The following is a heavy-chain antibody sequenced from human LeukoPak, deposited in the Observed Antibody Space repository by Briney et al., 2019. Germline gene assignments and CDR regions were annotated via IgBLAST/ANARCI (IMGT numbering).Heavy chain of an antibody. V-gene: IGHV4-31*03. CDR3: VRNFDSYNAFDI. D-gene: IGHD3-22*01. CDR2: IYYNGNT. CDR1: GGSISIGGYY. Sequence: SETLSLTCTVSGGSISIGGYYWSWIRRHPGKGLEWIGYIYYNGNTYYNPSLKSRLTISGDTSENQFSLKLSSVTAADTAVYYCVRNFDSYNAFDIWGQGTMVTVSS. J-gene: IGHJ3*02.